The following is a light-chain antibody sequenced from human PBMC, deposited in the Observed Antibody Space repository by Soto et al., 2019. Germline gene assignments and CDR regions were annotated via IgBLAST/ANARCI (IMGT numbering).Light chain of an antibody. CDR3: QQYNDWPPLT. V-gene: IGKV3-15*01. J-gene: IGKJ3*01. Sequence: EIVVTQSPATLSVFPGERAILSCRTSQSVSTNLAWYQQKPGQAPRLLIYGASTRATGIAARFSGSGSGTEFTLTISSLQSEDFAVYYCQQYNDWPPLTFGPGTKVDIK. CDR1: QSVSTN. CDR2: GAS.